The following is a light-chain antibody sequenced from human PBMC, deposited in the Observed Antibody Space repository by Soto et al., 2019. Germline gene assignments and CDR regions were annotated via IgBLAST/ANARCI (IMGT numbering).Light chain of an antibody. V-gene: IGKV3D-20*02. CDR2: GAS. CDR3: QQRADWPIT. J-gene: IGKJ5*01. Sequence: DIVLTKSPCTLSLSPGERATLSCRASQTLSNSFIAWYQQKPGQAPRLLIYGASSRATGIPARFSGSGSGTDFTLTISSLEPDDFAVYYCQQRADWPITFGQGTRLEI. CDR1: QTLSNSF.